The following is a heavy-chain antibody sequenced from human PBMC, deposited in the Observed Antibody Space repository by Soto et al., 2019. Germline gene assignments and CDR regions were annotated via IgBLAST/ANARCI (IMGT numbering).Heavy chain of an antibody. CDR2: ISSSSSYI. J-gene: IGHJ4*02. Sequence: PGGSLRLSCAASGFTFSSYSMNWVRQAPGKGLEWVSSISSSSSYIYYADSVKGRFTISRDNAKNSLYLQMNSLRAEDTAVYYCARGGTPSTPFFFGPFDYWGQGTLVTVSS. D-gene: IGHD2-2*01. V-gene: IGHV3-21*01. CDR3: ARGGTPSTPFFFGPFDY. CDR1: GFTFSSYS.